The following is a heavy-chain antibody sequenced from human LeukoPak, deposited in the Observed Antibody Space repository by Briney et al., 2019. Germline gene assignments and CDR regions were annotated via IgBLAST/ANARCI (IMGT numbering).Heavy chain of an antibody. J-gene: IGHJ4*02. V-gene: IGHV3-48*04. D-gene: IGHD1-26*01. Sequence: GGSLRLSCAASGFTFSSYSMNWVRQAPGKGLEWVSFISSSSSTIYYADSVKGRFTISRDNAKNSLYLQMNSLRAEDKAVYYCARDRGGSYSAIDYWGQGTLVTVSS. CDR3: ARDRGGSYSAIDY. CDR2: ISSSSSTI. CDR1: GFTFSSYS.